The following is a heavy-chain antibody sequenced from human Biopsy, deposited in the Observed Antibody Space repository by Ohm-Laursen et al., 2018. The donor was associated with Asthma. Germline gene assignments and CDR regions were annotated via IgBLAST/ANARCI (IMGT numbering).Heavy chain of an antibody. Sequence: GTLSLTCSLSSGSGGYMRSGNYYWGWIRQPPGKGLEWIGSIYYSGATYYNPSLESRVTVSADTSKNHFSLKLTSVTAADTAVYYCVRGSSSWHHGPFHYYYGLDVWGQGTTATVSS. CDR3: VRGSSSWHHGPFHYYYGLDV. CDR2: IYYSGAT. CDR1: SGSGGYMRSGNYY. D-gene: IGHD6-13*01. J-gene: IGHJ6*02. V-gene: IGHV4-39*01.